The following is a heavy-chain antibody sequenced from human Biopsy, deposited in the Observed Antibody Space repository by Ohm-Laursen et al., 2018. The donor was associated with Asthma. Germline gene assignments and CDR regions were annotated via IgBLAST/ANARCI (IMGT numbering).Heavy chain of an antibody. CDR1: GGTFSNYA. CDR2: IIPMFGTT. CDR3: ASPTYCSGSSCINNYYYALDV. J-gene: IGHJ6*02. V-gene: IGHV1-69*13. D-gene: IGHD2-15*01. Sequence: SVKVSCKASGGTFSNYAISWVRQAPGQGLEWMGGIIPMFGTTNYAQKFQGRVTITADESTSTAYIELSSLRSDDTAVYYCASPTYCSGSSCINNYYYALDVWGQGTTVTVSS.